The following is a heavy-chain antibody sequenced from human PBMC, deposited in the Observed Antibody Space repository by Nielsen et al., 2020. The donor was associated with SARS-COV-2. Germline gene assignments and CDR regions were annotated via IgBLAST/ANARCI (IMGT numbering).Heavy chain of an antibody. CDR2: ISSSSSYI. J-gene: IGHJ4*02. Sequence: GGSLRLSCAASGFTFSSYSMNWVRQAPGKGLEWVSSISSSSSYIYYADSVKGRFTISRDNAKNSLYLQMNSLRAEDTAVYYCERDEGVVVPAAIRDWGQGTLVTVSS. V-gene: IGHV3-21*01. CDR3: ERDEGVVVPAAIRD. CDR1: GFTFSSYS. D-gene: IGHD2-2*02.